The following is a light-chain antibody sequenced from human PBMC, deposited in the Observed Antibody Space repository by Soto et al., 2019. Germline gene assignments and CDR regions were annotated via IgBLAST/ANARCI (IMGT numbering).Light chain of an antibody. CDR1: QSISSW. V-gene: IGKV1-5*01. CDR2: DAS. J-gene: IGKJ5*01. Sequence: DIQMTQSPSTLSASVGDRVIITCRASQSISSWLAWYQQKPGKAPKLLIYDASSLESGVPSRFSGSGSGTEFTLTISDLQPEDFATYYCQHLTAYPITFGQGTRLEIK. CDR3: QHLTAYPIT.